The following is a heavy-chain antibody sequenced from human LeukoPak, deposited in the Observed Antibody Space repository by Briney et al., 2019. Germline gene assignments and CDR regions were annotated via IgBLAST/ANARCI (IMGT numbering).Heavy chain of an antibody. V-gene: IGHV6-1*01. J-gene: IGHJ5*02. CDR1: GDSVSSNSAA. Sequence: SQTLPLTCAISGDSVSSNSAAWNWIRQSPSRGLEWLGRTYYRSKWYNDYAISVKSRITINPDTSKNQFSLQLNSVTPEDTAVYYCARELCNSASCPNNWIDPWGQGTLVTVSS. CDR2: TYYRSKWYN. D-gene: IGHD2-2*01. CDR3: ARELCNSASCPNNWIDP.